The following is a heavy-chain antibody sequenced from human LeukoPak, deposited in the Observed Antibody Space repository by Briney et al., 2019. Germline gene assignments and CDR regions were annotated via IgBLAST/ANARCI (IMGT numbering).Heavy chain of an antibody. D-gene: IGHD2-8*01. CDR1: GFSFSVFW. Sequence: GGSLRLSCAASGFSFSVFWMHWVRQAPGKGPVWVSRIKTDGSITDYADSVKGRFTISRDNSKNTLYLQMNSLRAEDTAVYYCAKDSAVYGMDYWGQGTLVTVSS. CDR2: IKTDGSIT. CDR3: AKDSAVYGMDY. V-gene: IGHV3-74*01. J-gene: IGHJ4*02.